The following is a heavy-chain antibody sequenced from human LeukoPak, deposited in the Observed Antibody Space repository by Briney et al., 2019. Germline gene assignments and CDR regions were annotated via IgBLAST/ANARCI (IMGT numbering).Heavy chain of an antibody. V-gene: IGHV4-30-2*01. CDR1: GGSISSGGYS. Sequence: SQTLSLICAVSGGSISSGGYSWSWIRQPPGKGLEWIGYIYHSGSTYYNPSLKSRVTISVDRSKNQFSLKLSSVTAADTAVYYCARGHYDSSGYYLTSYYFDYWGQGTLVTVSS. CDR3: ARGHYDSSGYYLTSYYFDY. J-gene: IGHJ4*02. CDR2: IYHSGST. D-gene: IGHD3-22*01.